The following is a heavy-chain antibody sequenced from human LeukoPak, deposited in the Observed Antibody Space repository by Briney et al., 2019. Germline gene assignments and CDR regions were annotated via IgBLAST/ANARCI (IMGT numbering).Heavy chain of an antibody. CDR1: GSSISSSSYY. CDR3: ARARGYSGSDFDY. J-gene: IGHJ4*02. CDR2: IYYSGST. D-gene: IGHD1-26*01. V-gene: IGHV4-39*01. Sequence: SETLSLTCTVSGSSISSSSYYWGWIRQPPGKGLEWIGSIYYSGSTYYNPSLKSRVTISVDTSKNQFSLKLSSVTAADTAVYYCARARGYSGSDFDYWGQGTLVTVSS.